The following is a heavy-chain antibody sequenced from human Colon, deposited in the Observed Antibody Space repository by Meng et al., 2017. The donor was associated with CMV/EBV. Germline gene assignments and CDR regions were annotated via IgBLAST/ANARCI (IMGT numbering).Heavy chain of an antibody. J-gene: IGHJ4*02. D-gene: IGHD3-10*01. V-gene: IGHV4-34*01. Sequence: QVQLQRWGAGLVKPSETLALPVVASGGSFSNYYWSWIRQSPGKGLEWIGDIHQSGITNHNPSLKSRVTISIDTSKNQFSLKLSSVTAADTALYYCAGGTYQAWEVLYFWGQGTLVTVSS. CDR1: GGSFSNYY. CDR3: AGGTYQAWEVLYF. CDR2: IHQSGIT.